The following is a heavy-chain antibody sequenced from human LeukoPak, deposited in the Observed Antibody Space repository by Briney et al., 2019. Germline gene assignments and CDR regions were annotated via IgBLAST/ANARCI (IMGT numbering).Heavy chain of an antibody. Sequence: PSETLSLTCAVSGYSISSGYYWGWIRQPPGKGLEWIGSIYHSGSTYYNPPLKSRVTISVDTSKNQFSLKLSSVTAADTAVYYCARTYGDPSYYFDYWGQGTLVTVSS. CDR1: GYSISSGYY. J-gene: IGHJ4*02. CDR3: ARTYGDPSYYFDY. V-gene: IGHV4-38-2*01. D-gene: IGHD4-17*01. CDR2: IYHSGST.